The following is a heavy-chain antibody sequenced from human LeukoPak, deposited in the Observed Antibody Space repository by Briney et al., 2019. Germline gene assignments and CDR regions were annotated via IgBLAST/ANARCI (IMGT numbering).Heavy chain of an antibody. CDR2: IKSKTDGGTT. Sequence: GGSLRLSCAASGFTFSNAWMSWVRQAPGKGLEWGGRIKSKTDGGTTDYAAPVKGRFTISRDDSKNTLYLQMNSLKTEDTAVYYCKSGHYYDSSGYYRPDYWGQGTLVTVSS. V-gene: IGHV3-15*01. CDR3: KSGHYYDSSGYYRPDY. CDR1: GFTFSNAW. D-gene: IGHD3-22*01. J-gene: IGHJ4*02.